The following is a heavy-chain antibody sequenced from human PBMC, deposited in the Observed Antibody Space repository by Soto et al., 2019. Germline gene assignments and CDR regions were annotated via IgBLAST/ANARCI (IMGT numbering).Heavy chain of an antibody. CDR1: GFTFSDHY. CDR2: TRNKANSYTT. V-gene: IGHV3-72*01. J-gene: IGHJ6*03. CDR3: ARVLGEVLRFLEWPHTGYYYYYYMDV. D-gene: IGHD3-3*01. Sequence: EVQLVESGGGLVQPGGSLRLSCAASGFTFSDHYMDWVRQAPGKGLEWVGRTRNKANSYTTEYAASVKGRFTISRDDSKNSLYLQMNSLKTEDTAVYYCARVLGEVLRFLEWPHTGYYYYYYMDVWGKGTTVTVSS.